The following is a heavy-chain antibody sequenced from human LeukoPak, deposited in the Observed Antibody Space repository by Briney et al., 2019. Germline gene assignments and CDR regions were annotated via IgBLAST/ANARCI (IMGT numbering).Heavy chain of an antibody. CDR1: GYTFTSYD. CDR3: ARLLSSSWFIYFDY. V-gene: IGHV1-8*02. Sequence: ASVKVSCKASGYTFTSYDINWVRQATGQGLEWMGWMNPNSGNTGYAQKLQGRVTMTTDTSTSTAYMELRSLRSDDTAVYYCARLLSSSWFIYFDYWGQGTLVTVSS. D-gene: IGHD6-13*01. J-gene: IGHJ4*02. CDR2: MNPNSGNT.